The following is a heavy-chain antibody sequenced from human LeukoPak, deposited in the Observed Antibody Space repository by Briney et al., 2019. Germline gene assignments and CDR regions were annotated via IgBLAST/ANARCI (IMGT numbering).Heavy chain of an antibody. V-gene: IGHV4-39*01. J-gene: IGHJ4*02. CDR1: GGSISSSSYF. CDR3: VRHPGGTYISGPDY. Sequence: SEALSLTCTVSGGSISSSSYFWGWIRQPPGKGLEWIGSIYYHGSTYYNPSLKSRVSISVDTSKNQFSLKMSSVTAADTAVYYCVRHPGGTYISGPDYWGQGTLVTVSS. CDR2: IYYHGST. D-gene: IGHD6-19*01.